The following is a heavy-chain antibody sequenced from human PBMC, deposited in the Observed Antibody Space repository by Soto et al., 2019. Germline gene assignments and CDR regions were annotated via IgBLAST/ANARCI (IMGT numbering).Heavy chain of an antibody. CDR2: IYNSGST. J-gene: IGHJ6*02. D-gene: IGHD3-10*01. V-gene: IGHV4-59*01. Sequence: SETLSLTCTVSGGSISSYYWSWIRRPPGKGLEWIGYIYNSGSTHSNPSLQSRVTISVDTSKNQFSLKLSSVTAADTGIYYCARSLITMVREVIKYNMDVWGQGTTGT. CDR3: ARSLITMVREVIKYNMDV. CDR1: GGSISSYY.